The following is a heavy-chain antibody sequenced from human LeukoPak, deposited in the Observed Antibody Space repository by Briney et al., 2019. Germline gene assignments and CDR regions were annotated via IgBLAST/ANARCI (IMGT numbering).Heavy chain of an antibody. CDR1: GGSISSRPYY. V-gene: IGHV4-39*07. D-gene: IGHD5/OR15-5a*01. Sequence: SETLSLTCTVSGGSISSRPYYWGWVRQPPGKGLEWIGTISYSGTTYYSPSLKSRVTISLDTSKNQFSLKLSSVTAADTAIYYCARYMEVSLRPSPRHYMDVWGKGTTVTISS. CDR2: ISYSGTT. CDR3: ARYMEVSLRPSPRHYMDV. J-gene: IGHJ6*03.